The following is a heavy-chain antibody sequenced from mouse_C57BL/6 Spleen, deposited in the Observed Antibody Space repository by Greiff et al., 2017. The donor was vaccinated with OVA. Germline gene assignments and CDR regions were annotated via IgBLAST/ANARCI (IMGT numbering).Heavy chain of an antibody. CDR1: GYTFTDYY. CDR3: AISVLRGWFAY. D-gene: IGHD1-1*01. CDR2: INPNNGGT. Sequence: EVQLQQSGPELVKPGASVKISCKASGYTFTDYYMNWVKQSPGKSLEWIGDINPNNGGTSYNQKFKGKATLTVDKSSITAYMELRSLTSEDSAVDYCAISVLRGWFAYWGQGTLVTVSA. V-gene: IGHV1-26*01. J-gene: IGHJ3*01.